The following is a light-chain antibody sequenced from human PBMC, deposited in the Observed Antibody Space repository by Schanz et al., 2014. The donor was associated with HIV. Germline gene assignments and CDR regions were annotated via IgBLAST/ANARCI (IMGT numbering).Light chain of an antibody. V-gene: IGKV3-11*01. CDR2: DAS. Sequence: EIELTQSPGTLSLSPGERATLSCRASQSVSSYLAWYQQKPGQAPRLLIYDASNRATGIPARFSGSGSGTDFTLTISSLEPEDFAVYYCQQRLTFGGGTKVEIK. CDR3: QQRLT. J-gene: IGKJ4*01. CDR1: QSVSSY.